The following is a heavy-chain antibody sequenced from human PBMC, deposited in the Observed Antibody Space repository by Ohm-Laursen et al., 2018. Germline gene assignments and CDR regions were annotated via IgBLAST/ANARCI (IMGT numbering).Heavy chain of an antibody. CDR1: GAPISTHY. Sequence: GTLSLTCTVSGAPISTHYWSWIRQPPGKGLGWIGYIYYSGTTNYNPSLKSRVTISLNTSKNQFSLKLSSVTAADTAVYYCARRGHAFDIWGQGTMVTVSS. CDR3: ARRGHAFDI. J-gene: IGHJ3*02. CDR2: IYYSGTT. V-gene: IGHV4-59*11.